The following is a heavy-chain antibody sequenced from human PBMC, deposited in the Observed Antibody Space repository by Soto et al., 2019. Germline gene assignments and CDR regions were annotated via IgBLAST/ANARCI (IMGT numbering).Heavy chain of an antibody. D-gene: IGHD3-3*01. CDR1: GFSFSSYA. CDR2: ISYGGTNK. V-gene: IGHV3-30-3*01. J-gene: IGHJ4*02. CDR3: ASAGGGGFNLIFFFGY. Sequence: PGGSLRLSCAASGFSFSSYAMHWVRQAPGKGLEWVASISYGGTNKYYADSVKGRFTISRDNSENTLYLQMNSLRPEDTAVFYCASAGGGGFNLIFFFGYWGLGTLVTVSS.